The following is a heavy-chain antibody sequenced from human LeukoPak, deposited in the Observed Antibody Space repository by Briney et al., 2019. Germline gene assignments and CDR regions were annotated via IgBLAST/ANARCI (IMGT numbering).Heavy chain of an antibody. J-gene: IGHJ6*02. CDR2: ISSSGSTT. D-gene: IGHD2-15*01. V-gene: IGHV3-11*01. CDR3: ARDRLLPPTYYYYYGMDV. Sequence: GGSLRLSCAASGFTFSDYYMSWIRQAPGKGLEWVSYISSSGSTTYYADSVKGRFTISRDNAKNSLYLQMNSLRAEDTAVYYCARDRLLPPTYYYYYGMDVWGQGTTVTVSS. CDR1: GFTFSDYY.